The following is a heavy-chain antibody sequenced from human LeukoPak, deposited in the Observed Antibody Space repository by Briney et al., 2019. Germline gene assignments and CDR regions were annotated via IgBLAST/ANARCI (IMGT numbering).Heavy chain of an antibody. CDR3: ARDWSITMIAVVILPSHAFDI. Sequence: ASVKVSCKSSGYTFTSYYMHWVRQAPGQGLEWMGIVNPSGGSTNYAQKFQGRITMTRDTSTSTVYMELSSLRSEDTAVYYCARDWSITMIAVVILPSHAFDIWGQGTMVTVSS. CDR2: VNPSGGST. J-gene: IGHJ3*02. V-gene: IGHV1-46*01. D-gene: IGHD3-22*01. CDR1: GYTFTSYY.